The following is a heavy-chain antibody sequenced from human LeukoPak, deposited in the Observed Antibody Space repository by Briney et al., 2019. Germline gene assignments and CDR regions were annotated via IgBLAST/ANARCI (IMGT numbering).Heavy chain of an antibody. Sequence: ASVKVSCKASGYTFTSYGISWVRQAPGQGLEWMGWMNPNSGNTGYAQKFQGRVTITRNTSISTAYMELSSLRSEDTAVYHCAGGGGRGGTKNDYWGQGTLVTVSS. CDR2: MNPNSGNT. CDR3: AGGGGRGGTKNDY. D-gene: IGHD3-16*01. CDR1: GYTFTSYG. J-gene: IGHJ4*02. V-gene: IGHV1-8*03.